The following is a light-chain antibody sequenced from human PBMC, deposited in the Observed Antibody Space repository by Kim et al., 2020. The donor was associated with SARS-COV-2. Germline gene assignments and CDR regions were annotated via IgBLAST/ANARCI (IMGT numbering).Light chain of an antibody. CDR2: EDD. Sequence: GRTVTTSCTRSSGSIGENYLLWYQQRPGGAPTTLIYEDDQRPSWVPDRFSGSIDSSSNAASLTISGLKTEDEADYYCQSYNRSNVIFGGGTQLTVL. V-gene: IGLV6-57*03. CDR1: SGSIGENY. J-gene: IGLJ2*01. CDR3: QSYNRSNVI.